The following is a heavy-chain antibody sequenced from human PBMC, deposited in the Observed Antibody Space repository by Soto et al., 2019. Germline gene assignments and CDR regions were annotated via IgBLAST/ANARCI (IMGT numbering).Heavy chain of an antibody. J-gene: IGHJ4*02. CDR1: GFTFSNYA. D-gene: IGHD5-12*01. CDR2: ISNDGTKR. CDR3: ARDPGGDGYNPGLY. Sequence: VQLVESGGGVVQPGGSLRLSCAASGFTFSNYAMHWVRQAPGKGLEWVALISNDGTKRYYTGSVKGRFTISRDNSKDTLYLQMDSLTTEDTALYFCARDPGGDGYNPGLYWGQGTLVTVSS. V-gene: IGHV3-30*04.